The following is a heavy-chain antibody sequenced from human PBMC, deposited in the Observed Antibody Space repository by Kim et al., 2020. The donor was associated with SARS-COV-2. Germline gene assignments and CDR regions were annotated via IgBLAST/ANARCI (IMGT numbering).Heavy chain of an antibody. D-gene: IGHD3-3*01. CDR1: GYTFTSYG. Sequence: ASVKVSCKASGYTFTSYGISWVRQAPGQGLEWMGWISAYNGNTNYVQKLQGRVTMTTDTSTSTAYMELRSLRSDDTAVYYCARGDYDFWSGYYFDYWGQGTLVTVSS. V-gene: IGHV1-18*01. CDR3: ARGDYDFWSGYYFDY. CDR2: ISAYNGNT. J-gene: IGHJ4*02.